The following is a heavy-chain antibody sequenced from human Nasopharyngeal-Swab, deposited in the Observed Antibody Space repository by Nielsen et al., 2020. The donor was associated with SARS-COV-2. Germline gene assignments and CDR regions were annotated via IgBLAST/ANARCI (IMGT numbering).Heavy chain of an antibody. CDR1: GGTFSSYA. CDR2: IIPIFGTA. V-gene: IGHV1-69*13. Sequence: SVKVSCKASGGTFSSYAISWVRQAPGQGLEWMGGIIPIFGTANYAQKFQGRVTITADESTSTAYMELSSLRSEDTAVYYCARTSVTAVAGPGGYYFDYWAREPWSPSPQ. D-gene: IGHD6-19*01. CDR3: ARTSVTAVAGPGGYYFDY. J-gene: IGHJ4*02.